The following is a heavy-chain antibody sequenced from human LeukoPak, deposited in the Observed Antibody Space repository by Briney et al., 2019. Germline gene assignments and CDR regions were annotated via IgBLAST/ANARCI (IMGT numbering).Heavy chain of an antibody. CDR3: ARDRGYGGNSVGYYGMDV. CDR2: ISYDGSNK. V-gene: IGHV3-30-3*01. Sequence: GGSLRLSCAASGFTFSSYAMSWVRQAPGKGLEWVAVISYDGSNKYYADSVKGRFTISRDNSKNMLYLQMNSLRAEDTAVYYCARDRGYGGNSVGYYGMDVWGQGTTVTVSS. D-gene: IGHD4-23*01. J-gene: IGHJ6*02. CDR1: GFTFSSYA.